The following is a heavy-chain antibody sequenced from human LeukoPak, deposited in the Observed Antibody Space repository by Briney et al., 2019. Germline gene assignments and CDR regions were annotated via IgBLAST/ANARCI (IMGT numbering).Heavy chain of an antibody. CDR1: GFNFNDYW. J-gene: IGHJ4*02. Sequence: GGSLRLSCTASGFNFNDYWMTWIRQAPGKGLEWVAVISYDGSNKYYADSVKGRFTISRDNSKNTLYLQMNSLRAEDTAVYYCAANYYDSSGYYYGRETPIGYWGQGTLVTVSS. CDR3: AANYYDSSGYYYGRETPIGY. CDR2: ISYDGSNK. D-gene: IGHD3-22*01. V-gene: IGHV3-30*03.